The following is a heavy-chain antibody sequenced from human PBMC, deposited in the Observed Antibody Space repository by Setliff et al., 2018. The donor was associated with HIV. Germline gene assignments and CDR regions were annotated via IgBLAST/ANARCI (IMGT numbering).Heavy chain of an antibody. J-gene: IGHJ6*03. D-gene: IGHD6-25*01. Sequence: GGSLRLSCLVSGFTVSTYSLNWARQAPGKRPEYVAALSRGGDNTKYADSVKGRFIISRDNSKNTLYLQMSSLRAEDTAVYYCVKRDRGYNYYYYYYMDVWGKGTTVTVSS. V-gene: IGHV3-64D*09. CDR1: GFTVSTYS. CDR3: VKRDRGYNYYYYYYMDV. CDR2: LSRGGDNT.